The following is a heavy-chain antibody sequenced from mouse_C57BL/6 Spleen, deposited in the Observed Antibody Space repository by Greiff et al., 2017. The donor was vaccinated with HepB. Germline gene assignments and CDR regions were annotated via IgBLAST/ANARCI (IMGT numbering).Heavy chain of an antibody. Sequence: QVQLQQSGAELVKPGASVKISCKASGYAFSSYWMNWVKQRPGKGLEWIGQIYPGDGDTNYNGKFKGKATLTADKSSSTAYMQLSSLTSEDSAVYFCARSYGYGSSCWFAYWGQGTLVTVSA. V-gene: IGHV1-80*01. CDR1: GYAFSSYW. J-gene: IGHJ3*01. CDR3: ARSYGYGSSCWFAY. D-gene: IGHD1-1*01. CDR2: IYPGDGDT.